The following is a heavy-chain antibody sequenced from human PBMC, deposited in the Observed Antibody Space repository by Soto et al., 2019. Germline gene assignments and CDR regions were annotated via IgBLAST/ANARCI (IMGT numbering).Heavy chain of an antibody. D-gene: IGHD6-13*01. CDR3: ARGNGYSSSWYPPYYYYYYMDV. CDR2: INHSGST. CDR1: VWSFSAYY. V-gene: IGHV4-34*01. J-gene: IGHJ6*03. Sequence: PSEPVPLTCSSGVWSFSAYYWSRFRHRQGKGLEWIGEINHSGSTNYNPSLKSRVTISVDTSKNQFSLKLSSVTAADTAVYYCARGNGYSSSWYPPYYYYYYMDVWGKGTTVT.